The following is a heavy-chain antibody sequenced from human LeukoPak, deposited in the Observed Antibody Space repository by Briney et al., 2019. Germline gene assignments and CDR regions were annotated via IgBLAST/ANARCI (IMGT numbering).Heavy chain of an antibody. CDR1: GYTFTSYG. CDR2: INPNSGGT. Sequence: ASVKVSCKASGYTFTSYGISWVRQAPGQGLEWMGWINPNSGGTNYAQKLQGRVTMTTDTSTSTAYMELRSLRSDDTAVYYCARCISMVRGAIRDAFDIWGQGTMVTVSS. D-gene: IGHD3-10*01. V-gene: IGHV1-18*01. CDR3: ARCISMVRGAIRDAFDI. J-gene: IGHJ3*02.